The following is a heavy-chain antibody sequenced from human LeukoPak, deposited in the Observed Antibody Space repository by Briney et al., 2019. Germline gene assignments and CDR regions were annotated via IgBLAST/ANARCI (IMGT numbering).Heavy chain of an antibody. CDR1: GYSFTSYW. J-gene: IGHJ4*02. D-gene: IGHD3-22*01. V-gene: IGHV5-51*01. CDR3: VRPTDSSGYPDY. CDR2: IYPGDSDT. Sequence: GESLKISCKGSGYSFTSYWIGWVRQMPGKGLEWMGIIYPGDSDTRYSPSFQGQVTISADRSISTAYLQWSSLKASDSAMCYCVRPTDSSGYPDYWGQGAPVTVSS.